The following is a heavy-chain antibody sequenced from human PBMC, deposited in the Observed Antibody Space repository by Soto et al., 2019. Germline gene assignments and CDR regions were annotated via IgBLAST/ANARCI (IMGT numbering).Heavy chain of an antibody. Sequence: ASVKVSFKASGYTFTSYYMHWVRQAPGQGLEWMGIINPSGGSTSYAQKFQGRVTMTRDTSTSTVYMELSSLRSEDTAVYYCVFSSSWYNWFDPWGQGTLVTVSS. D-gene: IGHD6-13*01. J-gene: IGHJ5*02. CDR1: GYTFTSYY. CDR3: VFSSSWYNWFDP. CDR2: INPSGGST. V-gene: IGHV1-46*01.